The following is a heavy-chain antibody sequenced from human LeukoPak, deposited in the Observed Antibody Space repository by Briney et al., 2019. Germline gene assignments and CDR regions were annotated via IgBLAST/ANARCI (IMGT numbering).Heavy chain of an antibody. CDR3: ARRVYYYGSGTHGAYYYYGMDV. V-gene: IGHV4-34*01. J-gene: IGHJ6*04. Sequence: PSETLSLTCAVYGGSFGGYYWSWIRQPPGKGLEWIGEINHSGSTNYNPSLKSRVTISVDTSKNQFSLKLSSVTAADTAVYYCARRVYYYGSGTHGAYYYYGMDVWGKGTTVTVSS. CDR1: GGSFGGYY. D-gene: IGHD3-10*01. CDR2: INHSGST.